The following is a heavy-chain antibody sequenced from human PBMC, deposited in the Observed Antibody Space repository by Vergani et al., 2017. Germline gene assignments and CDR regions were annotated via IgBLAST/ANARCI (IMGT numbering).Heavy chain of an antibody. CDR1: GGSSTSSSYY. Sequence: QLHLQESGPGLVKPSETLSLTCTVSGGSSTSSSYYWGWIRQPPGKGLEWIGNIYHSGGAYYNPSLKGRVTISVDTSKNQFSLEVTSVTAADTAIYFCARTASFILRYFHWALWGQGTLVTVSS. D-gene: IGHD3-9*01. CDR2: IYHSGGA. V-gene: IGHV4-39*01. CDR3: ARTASFILRYFHWAL. J-gene: IGHJ4*02.